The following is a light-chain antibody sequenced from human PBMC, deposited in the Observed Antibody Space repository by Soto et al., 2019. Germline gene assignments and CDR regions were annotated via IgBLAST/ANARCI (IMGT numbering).Light chain of an antibody. Sequence: AIQMTQSQSSLSASLGDRVTITCRASQGIRGDLGWYQQKPGKAPKLLISATSTLQSGVPSRFSGRGSGTNFTLTISSLQSEDSATYYCIQDFISPLTVGQGTKVDIK. V-gene: IGKV1-6*01. CDR1: QGIRGD. J-gene: IGKJ1*01. CDR2: ATS. CDR3: IQDFISPLT.